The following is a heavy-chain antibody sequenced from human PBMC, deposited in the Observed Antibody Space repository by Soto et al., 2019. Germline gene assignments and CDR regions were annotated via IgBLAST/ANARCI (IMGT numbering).Heavy chain of an antibody. CDR2: ISYDGSNK. V-gene: IGHV3-30-3*01. CDR1: GFTFSSYA. CDR3: APTFRPT. J-gene: IGHJ5*02. Sequence: QVQLVESGGGVVQPGRSLRLSCAASGFTFSSYAMHWVRQAPGKGLEWVAVISYDGSNKYYADSVKGRFTISRDNSKNTLYLQMNSLRAEDTAVYYCAPTFRPTWGQGTLVTVSS.